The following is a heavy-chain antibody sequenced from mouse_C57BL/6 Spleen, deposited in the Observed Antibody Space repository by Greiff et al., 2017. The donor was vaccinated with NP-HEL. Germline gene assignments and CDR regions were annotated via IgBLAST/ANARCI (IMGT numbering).Heavy chain of an antibody. V-gene: IGHV8-12*01. Sequence: QVTLKECGPGILQSSQTLSLTCSFSGFSLSTSGMGVSWIRQPSGKGLEWLAHIYWDDDKRYNPSLKSRLTISKDTSRNQVFLKITSMDTADTATYYCARRRDYGSSLLYAMDYWGQGTSVTVSS. CDR3: ARRRDYGSSLLYAMDY. D-gene: IGHD1-1*01. CDR2: IYWDDDK. J-gene: IGHJ4*01. CDR1: GFSLSTSGMG.